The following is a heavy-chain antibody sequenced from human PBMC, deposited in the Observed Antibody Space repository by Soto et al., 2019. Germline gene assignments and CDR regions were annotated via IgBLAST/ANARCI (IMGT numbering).Heavy chain of an antibody. CDR3: ASPGYCTNGVCKIYYFDY. V-gene: IGHV1-69*01. CDR1: GGTFSSYA. Sequence: QVQLVQSGAEVKKPGSSVKVSYKASGGTFSSYAISWVRQAPGQGLEWMGGIIPIFGTANYAQKFQGRVTITADESTSTAYMELSSLRSEDTAVYYCASPGYCTNGVCKIYYFDYWGQGTLVTVSS. CDR2: IIPIFGTA. J-gene: IGHJ4*02. D-gene: IGHD2-8*01.